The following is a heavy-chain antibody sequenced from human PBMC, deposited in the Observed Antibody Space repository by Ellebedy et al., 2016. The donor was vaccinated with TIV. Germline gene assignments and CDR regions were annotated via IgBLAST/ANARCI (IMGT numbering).Heavy chain of an antibody. J-gene: IGHJ6*02. CDR3: ATRREVAGTRNPYYYYGMDV. V-gene: IGHV1-2*02. Sequence: ASVKVSCKASGYTFTGYYIHWVRQAPGQGLEWMGWIYPYSGGTNYAPKFQGRVTMTRDMSISTAYMELSSLRSDDTAVYYCATRREVAGTRNPYYYYGMDVWGQGTTVTVSS. CDR1: GYTFTGYY. CDR2: IYPYSGGT. D-gene: IGHD6-19*01.